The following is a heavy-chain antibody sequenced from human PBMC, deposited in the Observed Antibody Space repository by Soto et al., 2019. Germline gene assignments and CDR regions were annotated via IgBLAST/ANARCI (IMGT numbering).Heavy chain of an antibody. D-gene: IGHD2-21*02. CDR3: VHSRCGGDCLQSYSSHYYYGMDV. V-gene: IGHV2-5*02. CDR1: GFSLNTGGLA. CDR2: IYWDNDK. Sequence: QITLKESGPTLVKPTQTLTLTCTFSGFSLNTGGLAVGWIRQPPGKALEWLALIYWDNDKRYSPSLRSRLTITKYTSKTQVVLTMTNMDPVDAATYYCVHSRCGGDCLQSYSSHYYYGMDVWGQGTTVTVSS. J-gene: IGHJ6*02.